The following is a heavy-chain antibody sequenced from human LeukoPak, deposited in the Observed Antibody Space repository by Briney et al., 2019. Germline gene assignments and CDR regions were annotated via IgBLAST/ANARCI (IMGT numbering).Heavy chain of an antibody. V-gene: IGHV1-2*02. CDR3: ARDRCSGGSCYSTIQLRNWFDP. CDR1: GYTFTVYY. D-gene: IGHD2-15*01. CDR2: INPNSGGT. J-gene: IGHJ5*02. Sequence: RASVKVSCKDSGYTFTVYYMHWVRQAPGQGLEWMGWINPNSGGTNYAQKLQGRVTMTTDTSTSTAYMELRSLRSDDTAVYYCARDRCSGGSCYSTIQLRNWFDPWGQGTLVTVSS.